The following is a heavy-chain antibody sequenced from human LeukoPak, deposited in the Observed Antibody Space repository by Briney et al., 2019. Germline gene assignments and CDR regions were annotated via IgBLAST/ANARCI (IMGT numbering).Heavy chain of an antibody. CDR1: GFTVSSNY. CDR3: ARSPELDYSYMAV. CDR2: IYSGGST. V-gene: IGHV3-53*01. D-gene: IGHD3-10*01. Sequence: GGSLRLSCAASGFTVSSNYMSWVRQAPGKGLEWVSVIYSGGSTYYADSVKGRFTISRDNSKNTLYLQMNSLRAGDTAVYYCARSPELDYSYMAVWGKGTTVTSSS. J-gene: IGHJ6*03.